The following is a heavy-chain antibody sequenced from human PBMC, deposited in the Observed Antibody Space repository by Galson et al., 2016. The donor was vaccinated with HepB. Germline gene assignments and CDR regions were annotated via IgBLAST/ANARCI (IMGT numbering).Heavy chain of an antibody. CDR3: ASGGSGWINWFDP. D-gene: IGHD6-19*01. CDR1: GGSFSAYY. Sequence: SETLSLTCAVYGGSFSAYYWSWIRQPPGKGLEWIGKINHSGSTNYNPSLQSRVTISVHTSKNQFSLKLSAVTAADTAIYYCASGGSGWINWFDPWGQGTLVTVSS. J-gene: IGHJ5*02. CDR2: INHSGST. V-gene: IGHV4-34*01.